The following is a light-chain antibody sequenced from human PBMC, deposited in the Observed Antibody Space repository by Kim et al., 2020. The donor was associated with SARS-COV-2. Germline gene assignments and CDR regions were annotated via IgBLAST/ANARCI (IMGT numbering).Light chain of an antibody. CDR1: QLGDKY. CDR3: QAWDTTVV. Sequence: SYELTQPPSVSVSPGQTASITCSGDQLGDKYVCWYKQRPGQSPVLVIYQDKNRPSGIPERFSGSNSGNTATLTISGTQAMDEADYYCQAWDTTVVFGGGTQLTVL. V-gene: IGLV3-1*01. J-gene: IGLJ2*01. CDR2: QDK.